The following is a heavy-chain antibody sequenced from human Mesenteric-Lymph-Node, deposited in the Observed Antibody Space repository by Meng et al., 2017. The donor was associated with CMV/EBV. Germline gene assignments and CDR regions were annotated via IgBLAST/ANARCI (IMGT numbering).Heavy chain of an antibody. J-gene: IGHJ5*02. CDR3: ALGGDYGLS. D-gene: IGHD4-17*01. CDR1: GFTFSSYG. CDR2: IRYDGSNK. V-gene: IGHV3-30*02. Sequence: GESLKISCAASGFTFSSYGMHWVRQAPGKGLEWVAFIRYDGSNKYYADSVKGRFTISRDNSKNTLFLQMNSLRVEDTAVYYCALGGDYGLSWGQGTLVTVSS.